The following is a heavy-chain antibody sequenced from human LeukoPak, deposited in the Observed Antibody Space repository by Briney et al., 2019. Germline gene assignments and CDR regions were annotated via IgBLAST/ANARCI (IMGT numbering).Heavy chain of an antibody. V-gene: IGHV4-34*01. CDR1: GGSISGYY. J-gene: IGHJ6*03. D-gene: IGHD6-13*01. Sequence: SETLSLTCTVSGGSISGYYWSWIRQPPGKGLEWIGEINHSGSTNYNPSLKSRVTISVDTSKNQFSLKLSSVTAADTAVYYCAREIAAAVGIYYYYMDVWGKGTTVTVSS. CDR2: INHSGST. CDR3: AREIAAAVGIYYYYMDV.